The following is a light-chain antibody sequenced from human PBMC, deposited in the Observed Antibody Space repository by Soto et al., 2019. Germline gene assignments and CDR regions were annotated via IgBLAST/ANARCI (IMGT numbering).Light chain of an antibody. CDR3: QQYGSSPWT. CDR1: QSINIY. V-gene: IGKV3-20*01. Sequence: EVLMTQSPATLSVSPGERVTLSCRASQSINIYFAWYQQKPGQAPRLLVYGASSRATGIPDRFSGSGSGTDFTLTISRLEPEDFAVYYCQQYGSSPWTFGQGTKVDIK. J-gene: IGKJ1*01. CDR2: GAS.